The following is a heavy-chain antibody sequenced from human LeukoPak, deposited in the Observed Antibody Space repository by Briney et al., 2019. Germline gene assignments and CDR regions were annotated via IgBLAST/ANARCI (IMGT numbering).Heavy chain of an antibody. CDR3: ARAGYCSGGSCYALDY. D-gene: IGHD2-15*01. CDR2: ISAYNGNT. CDR1: GYTFTSYG. V-gene: IGHV1-18*01. Sequence: EASVKVSCKSSGYTFTSYGVIWVRQAPGQGLEWMGWISAYNGNTNYAQRPQGRVTMTTDTSTSTAYMELRSLRSDDTAVYYCARAGYCSGGSCYALDYWGQGTLVTVSS. J-gene: IGHJ4*02.